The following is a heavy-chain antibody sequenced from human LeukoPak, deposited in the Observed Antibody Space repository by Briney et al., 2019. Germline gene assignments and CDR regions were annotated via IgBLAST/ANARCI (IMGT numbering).Heavy chain of an antibody. V-gene: IGHV1-3*01. CDR1: GYTFTSYA. J-gene: IGHJ5*02. D-gene: IGHD3-10*01. Sequence: ASVKVSCKASGYTFTSYAMHWVRQAPGQRLEWMGWINAGNGNTKYSQKFQSRVTITRDTSASTAYMELSSLRSEDTAVYYCARVLLRARGFDPWGQGTLVTVSS. CDR3: ARVLLRARGFDP. CDR2: INAGNGNT.